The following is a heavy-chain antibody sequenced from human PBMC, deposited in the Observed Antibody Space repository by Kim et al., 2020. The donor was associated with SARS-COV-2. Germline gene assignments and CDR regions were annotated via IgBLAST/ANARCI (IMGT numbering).Heavy chain of an antibody. Sequence: GGSLRLSCAASGFTFSSYAMHWVRQAPGKGRAWVAVISYDGSNKYYADSVKGRFTISRDNSKNTLYLQMNSRRAEDTAVYYCARNYGSGSYDAFDIWGQGIMVTVSS. CDR1: GFTFSSYA. D-gene: IGHD3-10*01. CDR2: ISYDGSNK. V-gene: IGHV3-30-3*01. CDR3: ARNYGSGSYDAFDI. J-gene: IGHJ3*02.